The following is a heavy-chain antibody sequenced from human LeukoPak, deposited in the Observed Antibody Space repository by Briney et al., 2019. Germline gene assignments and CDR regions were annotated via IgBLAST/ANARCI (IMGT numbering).Heavy chain of an antibody. CDR3: AKVPGLWFGELLEGPVDY. CDR2: ISGSGGST. CDR1: GFTFSSYA. V-gene: IGHV3-23*01. J-gene: IGHJ4*02. D-gene: IGHD3-10*01. Sequence: GGSLRLSCAASGFTFSSYAMSWVRQAPGKGLEWVSAISGSGGSTYYADSVKGRFTISRDNSKNTLYLQMNSLRAEDTAVYYCAKVPGLWFGELLEGPVDYWGQGTLVTVSS.